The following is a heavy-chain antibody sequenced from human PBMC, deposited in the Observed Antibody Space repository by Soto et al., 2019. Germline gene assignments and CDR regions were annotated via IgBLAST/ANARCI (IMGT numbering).Heavy chain of an antibody. D-gene: IGHD5-12*01. CDR2: IIPIFGTA. V-gene: IGHV1-69*13. CDR1: GGTFSSYA. CDR3: ARGAISYDLYYYYYGMDV. J-gene: IGHJ6*02. Sequence: GASVKVSCKASGGTFSSYAISWVRQAPGQGLEWMGGIIPIFGTANYAQKFQGRVTITADESTSTAYMELSSLRSEDTAVYYCARGAISYDLYYYYYGMDVWGQGNTVTVSS.